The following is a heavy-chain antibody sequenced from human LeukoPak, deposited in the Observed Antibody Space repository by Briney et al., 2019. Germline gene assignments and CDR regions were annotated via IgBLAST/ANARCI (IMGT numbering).Heavy chain of an antibody. V-gene: IGHV3-74*01. D-gene: IGHD3-22*01. Sequence: GGSLRLSCAASGFTFSSYWMHWVRHAPGKGLVWVSRINSDGSSTSYADSVKGRFTISRDNAKNTLYLQMNSLRAEDTAVYYCARVPSLYYYDSSGYYGGPAFDIWGQGTMVTVSS. CDR1: GFTFSSYW. CDR2: INSDGSST. CDR3: ARVPSLYYYDSSGYYGGPAFDI. J-gene: IGHJ3*02.